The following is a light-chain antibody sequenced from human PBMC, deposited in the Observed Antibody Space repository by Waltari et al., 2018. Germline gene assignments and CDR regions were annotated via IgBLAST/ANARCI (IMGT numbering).Light chain of an antibody. CDR3: SSFTSSNTWV. V-gene: IGLV2-18*02. J-gene: IGLJ3*02. Sequence: SWCQQAPGTAPKLIIYEVNNRPSGVPDRFSGSKSGNTASLTISGLQAEDEADYYCSSFTSSNTWVFGGGTKLTVL. CDR2: EVN.